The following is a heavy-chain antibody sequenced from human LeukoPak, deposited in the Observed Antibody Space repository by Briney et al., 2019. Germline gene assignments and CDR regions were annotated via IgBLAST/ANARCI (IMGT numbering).Heavy chain of an antibody. V-gene: IGHV1-18*01. CDR2: ISAYNGNT. J-gene: IGHJ6*02. CDR3: ARSPRASITIFGVVTRGHYYGMDV. CDR1: GYTFTSYG. Sequence: ASVKVSCKASGYTFTSYGISWVRQAPGQGLEWMGWISAYNGNTNYAQKLQGRVTTTTDTSTSTAYMELRSLRSDDTAVYYCARSPRASITIFGVVTRGHYYGMDVWGQGTTVTVSS. D-gene: IGHD3-3*01.